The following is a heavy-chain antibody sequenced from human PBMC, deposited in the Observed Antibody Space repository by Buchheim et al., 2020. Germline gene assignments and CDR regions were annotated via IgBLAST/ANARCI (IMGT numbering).Heavy chain of an antibody. CDR1: GGSISSSNW. CDR2: IYHSGST. Sequence: QVQLQESGPGLVKPSGTLSPTCAVSGGSISSSNWWSWVRQPPGKGLEWIGEIYHSGSTNYNPSLKSRVTISVDQSKNQFSLKLSSGSAAGTAVYYWARGDYDFWSGGGGHAFDIGGQGT. J-gene: IGHJ3*02. V-gene: IGHV4-4*02. D-gene: IGHD3-3*01. CDR3: ARGDYDFWSGGGGHAFDI.